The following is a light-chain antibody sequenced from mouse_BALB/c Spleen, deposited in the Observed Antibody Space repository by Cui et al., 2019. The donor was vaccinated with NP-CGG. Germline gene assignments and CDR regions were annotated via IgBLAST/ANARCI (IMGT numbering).Light chain of an antibody. CDR1: TGAVTTSNY. J-gene: IGLJ1*01. CDR3: ALWYSNHWV. CDR2: GTN. Sequence: QALVTQESPLTTLPGETVRLSCRSSTGAVTTSNYANWVKEKPDLLFTGLIGGTNNRAPGVPARFSGSLIGDKAALTIRGAQTEDEAIYFCALWYSNHWVFGGGTKLTVL. V-gene: IGLV1*01.